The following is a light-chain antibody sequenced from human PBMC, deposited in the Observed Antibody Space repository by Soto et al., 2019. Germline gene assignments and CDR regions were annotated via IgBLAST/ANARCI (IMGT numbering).Light chain of an antibody. Sequence: SALTQPRSVSGSPGQSVTISFTGTSSDIGTYNAVSWYQQNPGKAPKLMIFDVTKRPSGVPDRFSGSKSGNTASLTISGLQAEDEADYYWISYAANSFYVFASATKVNV. J-gene: IGLJ1*01. V-gene: IGLV2-11*01. CDR1: SSDIGTYNA. CDR3: ISYAANSFYV. CDR2: DVT.